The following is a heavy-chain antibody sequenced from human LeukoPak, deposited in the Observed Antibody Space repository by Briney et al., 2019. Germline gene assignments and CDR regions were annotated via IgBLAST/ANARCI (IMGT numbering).Heavy chain of an antibody. V-gene: IGHV2-5*02. Sequence: SGPTLVKPPQTLTLTCSFSGFSLSTSGVGVGWIHQPPGKALEWLALIYWDDDKRYRPSLKSRLAITKDTSKNQVVLTMTNMDPVDTATYYCAHSGGKFDYWGQGTLVTVSS. CDR1: GFSLSTSGVG. D-gene: IGHD3-16*01. CDR3: AHSGGKFDY. CDR2: IYWDDDK. J-gene: IGHJ4*02.